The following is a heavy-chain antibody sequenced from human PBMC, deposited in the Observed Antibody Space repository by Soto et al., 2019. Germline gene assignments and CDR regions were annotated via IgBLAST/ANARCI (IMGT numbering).Heavy chain of an antibody. CDR3: ARDGGRYNYYNWFEP. CDR2: IYYSGST. D-gene: IGHD2-15*01. V-gene: IGHV4-61*01. Sequence: SETLSLTXTVSGGSVSSGSYYWSWIRQPSGKGLEWIGYIYYSGSTNYNPSLKSRVTISVDTSKSQFSLKLSSVTAADTAVYHCARDGGRYNYYNWFEPWGEGTLVTVS. CDR1: GGSVSSGSYY. J-gene: IGHJ5*02.